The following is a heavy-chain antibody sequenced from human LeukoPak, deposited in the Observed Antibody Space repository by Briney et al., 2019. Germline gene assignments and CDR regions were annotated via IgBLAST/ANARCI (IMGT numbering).Heavy chain of an antibody. CDR2: ISYDETNK. CDR3: ARDVGDGYNLWYFDY. V-gene: IGHV3-30-3*01. CDR1: GFTFSNHA. Sequence: GGSLRLSCAASGFTFSNHAMHWVRQAPGKGLEWVALISYDETNKYYADSVKGRFTISRDNSKNTLYLQMNSLRAEDTAVYYCARDVGDGYNLWYFDYWGQGTLVTVSS. J-gene: IGHJ4*02. D-gene: IGHD5-24*01.